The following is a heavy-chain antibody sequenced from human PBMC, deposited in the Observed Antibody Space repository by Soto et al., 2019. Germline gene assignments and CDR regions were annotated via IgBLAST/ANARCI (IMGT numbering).Heavy chain of an antibody. CDR3: VRDHHDFSSDYHYYHMDV. CDR1: GYTLSNYG. CDR2: SSTYNGNT. J-gene: IGHJ6*03. Sequence: QAQLVQSGAEMKKPVASVKVSCKASGYTLSNYGISWVRQAPGQGLEWMGWSSTYNGNTKYAKKFQGRVTMTTDTSTSTAYMELRSLRSDDTAVYYCVRDHHDFSSDYHYYHMDVWGKGTTVTVSS. V-gene: IGHV1-18*01. D-gene: IGHD3-3*01.